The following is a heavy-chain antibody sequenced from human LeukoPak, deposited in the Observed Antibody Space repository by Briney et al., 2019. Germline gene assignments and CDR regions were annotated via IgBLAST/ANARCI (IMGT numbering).Heavy chain of an antibody. CDR2: IRSKANSYAT. V-gene: IGHV3-73*01. CDR1: GFTFSGSA. J-gene: IGHJ4*02. Sequence: PGGSLRLSCAASGFTFSGSAMHWVRLASGTGLEWVGRIRSKANSYATAYAASVKGRFTISRDDSKNTAYLQMNSLKTEDTAVYYCTLRPPIYEILTGYRSFDYWGQGTLVTVSS. CDR3: TLRPPIYEILTGYRSFDY. D-gene: IGHD3-9*01.